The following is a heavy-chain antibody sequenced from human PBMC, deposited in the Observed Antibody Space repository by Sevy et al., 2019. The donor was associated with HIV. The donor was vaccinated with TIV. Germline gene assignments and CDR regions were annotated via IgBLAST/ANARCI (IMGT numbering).Heavy chain of an antibody. Sequence: GGSLRLSCAASEFTFNNYAMSWVRQAPGKGLEWLSGISGSDGGTYYADSVKGRFTISRDNSKNTVYLQMSSLTVADTAVYYCAKGRGGSYYSGLDVWGQRTTVTVSS. J-gene: IGHJ6*02. D-gene: IGHD1-26*01. CDR2: ISGSDGGT. CDR1: EFTFNNYA. V-gene: IGHV3-23*01. CDR3: AKGRGGSYYSGLDV.